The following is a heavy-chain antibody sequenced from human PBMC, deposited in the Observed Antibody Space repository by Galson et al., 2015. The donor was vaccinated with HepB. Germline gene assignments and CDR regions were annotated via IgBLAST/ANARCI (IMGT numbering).Heavy chain of an antibody. CDR1: GFTVGSNY. CDR3: ARDLYWQQLMH. V-gene: IGHV3-66*01. CDR2: LYSAGST. D-gene: IGHD6-13*01. Sequence: SLRLSCAASGFTVGSNYMSWVRQGPGKGQEWVSVLYSAGSTFYADSVKGRFTISRDDSKNTLYLQMNNLRAEDTAVYYCARDLYWQQLMHWGQGTLVTVSS. J-gene: IGHJ4*02.